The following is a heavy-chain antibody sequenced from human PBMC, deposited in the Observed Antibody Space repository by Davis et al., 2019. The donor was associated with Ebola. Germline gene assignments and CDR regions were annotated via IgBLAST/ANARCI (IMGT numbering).Heavy chain of an antibody. D-gene: IGHD3-10*01. J-gene: IGHJ4*02. CDR2: MSYHESHT. V-gene: IGHV3-30*18. CDR1: AFSFGTYG. CDR3: AKESCPNSGPYCTFFEV. Sequence: GESLKISCAAFAFSFGTYGMHWVRQAPGKGLEWVASMSYHESHTAYIDSVRGRFTVSRDNSKNTLYLQMNSLRPEDTAVYFCAKESCPNSGPYCTFFEVWGQGTQVTVPS.